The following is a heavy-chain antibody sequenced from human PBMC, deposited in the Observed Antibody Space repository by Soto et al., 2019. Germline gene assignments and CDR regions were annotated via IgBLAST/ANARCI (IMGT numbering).Heavy chain of an antibody. CDR1: GFTVSSSQ. Sequence: GGSLRLSCAASGFTVSSSQMSWVRQAPGKGLEWVSVIYSGGSTYYADSVKGRFTISRDNSKNTLYLQMNSLRAEDTAVYYFARDLVADYYDSSGYSHDAFDIWGQGTMVTVSS. J-gene: IGHJ3*02. CDR3: ARDLVADYYDSSGYSHDAFDI. D-gene: IGHD3-22*01. CDR2: IYSGGST. V-gene: IGHV3-66*01.